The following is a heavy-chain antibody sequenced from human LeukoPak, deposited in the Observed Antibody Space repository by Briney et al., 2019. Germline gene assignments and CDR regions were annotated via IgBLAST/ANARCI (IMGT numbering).Heavy chain of an antibody. D-gene: IGHD3-9*01. CDR3: ARVRYYDILTGYSEGGYYFDY. Sequence: GASVKVSCKASGYTFTGYYMHWVRQAPGQGLEWMGWINPNSGGTNYAQKFQGRVTMTRDTSISTAYMELSRLRSDDTAVYYCARVRYYDILTGYSEGGYYFDYWGQGTLVTVSS. CDR1: GYTFTGYY. CDR2: INPNSGGT. V-gene: IGHV1-2*02. J-gene: IGHJ4*02.